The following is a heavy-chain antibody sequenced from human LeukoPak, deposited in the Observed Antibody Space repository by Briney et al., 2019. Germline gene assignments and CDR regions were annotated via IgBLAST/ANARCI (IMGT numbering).Heavy chain of an antibody. CDR1: GYTFTSYA. Sequence: ASVKVSCKASGYTFTSYAMNWVRQAPGQGLEWMGWINTNTGNPTYAQGFTGRFVFSLDTSVSTAYLQISSLKAEDTAVYYCARDLDEGDTAMVRDYWGQGTLVTVSS. V-gene: IGHV7-4-1*02. CDR2: INTNTGNP. CDR3: ARDLDEGDTAMVRDY. J-gene: IGHJ4*02. D-gene: IGHD5-18*01.